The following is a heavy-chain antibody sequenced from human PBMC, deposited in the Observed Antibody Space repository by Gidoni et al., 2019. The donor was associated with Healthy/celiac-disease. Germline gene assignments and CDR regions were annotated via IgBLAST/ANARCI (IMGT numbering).Heavy chain of an antibody. D-gene: IGHD1-26*01. J-gene: IGHJ4*02. V-gene: IGHV1-69*02. CDR2: IIPSLGRA. Sequence: QLPLLQSGAEVKKPGSSVQVYCTASVGTFSSYTISWVRQAPGQGLAWMGRIIPSLGRANYAQKFQGRVTITADKSTSTAYMERSSLRSEETAVYYCASGGIVVGAPPFDYWGQGTLVTVSS. CDR3: ASGGIVVGAPPFDY. CDR1: VGTFSSYT.